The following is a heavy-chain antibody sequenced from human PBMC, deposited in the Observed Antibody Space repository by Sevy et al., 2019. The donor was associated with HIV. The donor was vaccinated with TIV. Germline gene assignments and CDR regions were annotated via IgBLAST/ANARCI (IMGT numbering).Heavy chain of an antibody. CDR2: IKQDGSEK. CDR1: GFTFSSYW. Sequence: GGSLRLSCAASGFTFSSYWMRWVRQAPGKGLEWVANIKQDGSEKYYVDSVKGRITIPRDNAKNSLYLQMDSLRADDTAVYYCARDRHMVRGVIKGHNRYYYGMDVWGQGTTVTVSS. CDR3: ARDRHMVRGVIKGHNRYYYGMDV. J-gene: IGHJ6*02. D-gene: IGHD3-10*01. V-gene: IGHV3-7*01.